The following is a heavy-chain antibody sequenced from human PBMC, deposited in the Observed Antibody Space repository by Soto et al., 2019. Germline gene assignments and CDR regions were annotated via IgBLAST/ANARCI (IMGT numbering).Heavy chain of an antibody. D-gene: IGHD3-3*01. CDR2: INPNNGGT. V-gene: IGHV1-2*04. CDR1: GYTFTRYH. CDR3: ARENVFGVVREYYFDY. J-gene: IGHJ4*02. Sequence: ASVKVSCKASGYTFTRYHMHWVRQAPGQGLEWMGWINPNNGGTNYAQKFQGWVTMTRDSSISTAYMELSSLKSDDTAVYYCARENVFGVVREYYFDYWGQGTLVTDSS.